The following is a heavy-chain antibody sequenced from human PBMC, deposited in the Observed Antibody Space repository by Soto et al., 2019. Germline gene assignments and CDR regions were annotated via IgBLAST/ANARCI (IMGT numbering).Heavy chain of an antibody. J-gene: IGHJ5*02. CDR3: VKDRRAYYYGSGSDL. Sequence: QMYLVESGGGVVQPATPLRLSCVASGFTFSDSGMHWVRQAPGKGLEWVAVISYDGSGKFYSDSVKGRFTIARGNSKNMLDRQMRGLTTENTAVYYCVKDRRAYYYGSGSDLWGQGTLVSVSS. D-gene: IGHD3-10*01. V-gene: IGHV3-30*18. CDR2: ISYDGSGK. CDR1: GFTFSDSG.